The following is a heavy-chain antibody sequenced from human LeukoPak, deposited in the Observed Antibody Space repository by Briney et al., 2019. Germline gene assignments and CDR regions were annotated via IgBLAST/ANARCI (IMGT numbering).Heavy chain of an antibody. CDR1: GYTFTSYG. V-gene: IGHV1-18*01. CDR3: AREGYGSGSYYSQYYFDY. CDR2: ISAYNGNT. Sequence: ASVKVSCKASGYTFTSYGISWGRQAPGQGLEWRGWISAYNGNTNYAQKLQGRVTVTTDTSTSTAYMELRSLRSDDTAVYYCAREGYGSGSYYSQYYFDYWAREPWSPSPQ. J-gene: IGHJ4*02. D-gene: IGHD3-10*01.